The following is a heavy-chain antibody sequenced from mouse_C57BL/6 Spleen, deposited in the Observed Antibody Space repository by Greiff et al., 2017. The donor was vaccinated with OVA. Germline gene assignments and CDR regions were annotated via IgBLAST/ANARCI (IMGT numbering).Heavy chain of an antibody. CDR3: TRNYGRSYWYFDV. CDR1: GYTFTDYE. V-gene: IGHV1-15*01. Sequence: VKLQESGAELVRPGASVTLSCKASGYTFTDYEMHWVKQTPVHGLEWIGAIDPETGGTAYNQKFKGKAILTADKSSSTAYMELRSLTSEDSAVYYCTRNYGRSYWYFDVWGTGTTVTVSS. CDR2: IDPETGGT. D-gene: IGHD1-1*01. J-gene: IGHJ1*03.